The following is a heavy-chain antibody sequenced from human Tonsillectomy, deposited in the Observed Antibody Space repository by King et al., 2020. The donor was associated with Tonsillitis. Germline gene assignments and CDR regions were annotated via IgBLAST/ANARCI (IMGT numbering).Heavy chain of an antibody. D-gene: IGHD2-2*01. Sequence: QLVQSGGGVVQPGRSLRLSCAASGFTFSSYAMHWVRQAPGKGLEWVAVISYDGSNKYYADSVKGRITISRDNSKNTLYLQMNSLRAEDTAVYYCAGGSCSSTNCLYYFDYWGQGTLVTVSS. V-gene: IGHV3-30-3*01. CDR2: ISYDGSNK. CDR3: AGGSCSSTNCLYYFDY. J-gene: IGHJ4*02. CDR1: GFTFSSYA.